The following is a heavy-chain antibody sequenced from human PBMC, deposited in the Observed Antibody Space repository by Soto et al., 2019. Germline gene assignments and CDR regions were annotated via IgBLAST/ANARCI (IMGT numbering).Heavy chain of an antibody. CDR2: ISPLKGRT. Sequence: QVQLVQSGPDLKRPGASMKVSCKASGYTFTSYGISWVRQAPGQGLEGMAWISPLKGRTQYSQKAQGRVTLSTDTSSNTAYMETTTLRVDDTAVYYCAMDYGDRPEYFKHWGQGILVTAS. V-gene: IGHV1-18*04. J-gene: IGHJ1*01. D-gene: IGHD4-17*01. CDR3: AMDYGDRPEYFKH. CDR1: GYTFTSYG.